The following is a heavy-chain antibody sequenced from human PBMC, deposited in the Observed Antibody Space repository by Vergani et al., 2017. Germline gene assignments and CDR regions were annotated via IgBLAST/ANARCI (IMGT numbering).Heavy chain of an antibody. J-gene: IGHJ5*02. Sequence: QVQLVQSGAEMEKPGPSVRVSCKASGGTFSSYAINWVRQAPGQGLEWMGRINTNTGNPTYAQGFTGRFVFSLDTSVSTAYLQISSLKAEDTAVYYCARIDSSGYYYGGWFDPWGQGTLVTVSS. V-gene: IGHV7-4-1*02. CDR3: ARIDSSGYYYGGWFDP. D-gene: IGHD3-22*01. CDR1: GGTFSSYA. CDR2: INTNTGNP.